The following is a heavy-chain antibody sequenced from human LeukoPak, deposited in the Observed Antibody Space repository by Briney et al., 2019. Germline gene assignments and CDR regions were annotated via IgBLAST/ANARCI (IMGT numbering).Heavy chain of an antibody. D-gene: IGHD6-19*01. CDR3: ARLGYSSGSGYIPYFDY. CDR2: ISYDGSNK. Sequence: GGSLRLSCAASGFIFSSYSMSWVRQAPGKGLEWVAVISYDGSNKYYADSVKGRFTISRDNSKNTLYLQMNSLRAEDTAVYYCARLGYSSGSGYIPYFDYWGQGTLVTVSS. V-gene: IGHV3-30*04. J-gene: IGHJ4*02. CDR1: GFIFSSYS.